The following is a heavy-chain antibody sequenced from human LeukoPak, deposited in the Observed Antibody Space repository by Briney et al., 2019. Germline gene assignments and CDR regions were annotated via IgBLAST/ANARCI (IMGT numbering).Heavy chain of an antibody. Sequence: KTSETLSLTCTVSGGSISSGSYYWGWIRQPPGKGLEWIGSIYYTGSTYYNPSLKSRVTMSVDTSKNQFSLKLSSVTAADTAVYYCARLGGYCTNGVCPNWFDPWGQGTLVTVSS. V-gene: IGHV4-39*01. CDR1: GGSISSGSYY. CDR3: ARLGGYCTNGVCPNWFDP. J-gene: IGHJ5*02. CDR2: IYYTGST. D-gene: IGHD2-8*01.